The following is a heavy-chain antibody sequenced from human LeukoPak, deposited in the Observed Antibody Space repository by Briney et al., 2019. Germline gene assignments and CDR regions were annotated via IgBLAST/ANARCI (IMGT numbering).Heavy chain of an antibody. D-gene: IGHD3-10*01. J-gene: IGHJ6*02. CDR3: AKYGFGELFSYYYGMDV. Sequence: PGGSLRLSCAASGFTFSSYAMSWVRQAPGKGLEWVSAISGSGGSTYYADSVKGRFTISRDNSKNTLYLQMNSLRAEDTAVYYCAKYGFGELFSYYYGMDVWGQGTTVTVSS. V-gene: IGHV3-23*01. CDR1: GFTFSSYA. CDR2: ISGSGGST.